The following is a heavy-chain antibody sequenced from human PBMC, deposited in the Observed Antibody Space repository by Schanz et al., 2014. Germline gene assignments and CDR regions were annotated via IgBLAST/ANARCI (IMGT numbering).Heavy chain of an antibody. V-gene: IGHV3-21*01. Sequence: EVQMLESGGGLVQPGGSLRLSCVVSGFTFNNFGMNWVRQAPGKGLEWVSCITGGSTTYTYYADSVRGRFTISRDNAKSPVYLQMNSLRAEDTALYYCARSGVDVWGQGTTVTVSS. J-gene: IGHJ6*02. CDR3: ARSGVDV. D-gene: IGHD3-10*01. CDR1: GFTFNNFG. CDR2: ITGGSTTYT.